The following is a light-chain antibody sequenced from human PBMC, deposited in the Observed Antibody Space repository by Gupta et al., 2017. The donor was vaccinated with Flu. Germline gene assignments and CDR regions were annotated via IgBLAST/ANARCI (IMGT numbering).Light chain of an antibody. CDR1: SLRKYY. V-gene: IGLV3-19*01. J-gene: IGLJ2*01. CDR3: DSRDSSGDRVV. CDR2: DNN. Sequence: SSELTQDTTVSAALGPPVRITCQGDSLRKYYAGWYQQKPGQAPVLVIYDNNNRPSGIPDRFSGSRSGNTSSLTITGAQAEDEADYYCDSRDSSGDRVVFGGGTK.